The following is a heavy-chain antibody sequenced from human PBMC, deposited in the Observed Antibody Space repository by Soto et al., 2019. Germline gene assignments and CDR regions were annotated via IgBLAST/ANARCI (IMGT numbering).Heavy chain of an antibody. CDR2: AFHTGNT. Sequence: QVQMQESGPGLVKPSGTLSLTCAVSGDSISSSVWWTWVRQPPGKGLEWIGEAFHTGNTNYNPSLKSRVTMSVDKSTNEFSLKVTSVTAADTAIYYCARKAWVRFDYWGQGALVTVSS. CDR1: GDSISSSVW. CDR3: ARKAWVRFDY. V-gene: IGHV4-4*02. D-gene: IGHD7-27*01. J-gene: IGHJ4*02.